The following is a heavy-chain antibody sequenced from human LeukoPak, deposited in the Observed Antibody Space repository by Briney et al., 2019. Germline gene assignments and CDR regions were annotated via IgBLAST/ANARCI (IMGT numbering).Heavy chain of an antibody. CDR2: ISSSSSYI. J-gene: IGHJ4*02. Sequence: GGSLRLSCAASGFTFSSYSMNWVRQAPGKGLEWVSSISSSSSYIYYADSVKGRFTISRDNAKNTLYLQMNSLRAEDTAVYYCARDASPSVDYWGQGTLVTVSS. D-gene: IGHD4-17*01. CDR3: ARDASPSVDY. CDR1: GFTFSSYS. V-gene: IGHV3-21*01.